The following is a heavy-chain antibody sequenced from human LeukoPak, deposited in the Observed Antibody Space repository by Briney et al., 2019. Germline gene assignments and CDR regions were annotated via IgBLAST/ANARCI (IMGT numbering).Heavy chain of an antibody. CDR2: IYYSGST. D-gene: IGHD2-15*01. Sequence: SETLSLTCTVSGGSISSSSYYWGWIRQPPGKGLEWIGSIYYSGSTYYNPSLKGRVTISVDTSKNQFSLKLSSVTAADTAVYYCARRRFGRYCSGGSCFGYEIDYWGQGTLVTVSS. CDR1: GGSISSSSYY. CDR3: ARRRFGRYCSGGSCFGYEIDY. V-gene: IGHV4-39*01. J-gene: IGHJ4*02.